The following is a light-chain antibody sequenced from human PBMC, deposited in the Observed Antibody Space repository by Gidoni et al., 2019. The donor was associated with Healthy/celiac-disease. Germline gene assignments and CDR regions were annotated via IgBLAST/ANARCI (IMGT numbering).Light chain of an antibody. J-gene: IGKJ1*01. CDR1: QSISSY. CDR2: AAS. Sequence: DIQMTQSPSSRSASVGDRVTITCRASQSISSYLNWYQQKPGKAPKLLIYAASSLQRGVPSRFSGSGSGTDFTLTISSLQTEDLATYYCQQSYSTLRTFGQGTKVEIK. CDR3: QQSYSTLRT. V-gene: IGKV1-39*01.